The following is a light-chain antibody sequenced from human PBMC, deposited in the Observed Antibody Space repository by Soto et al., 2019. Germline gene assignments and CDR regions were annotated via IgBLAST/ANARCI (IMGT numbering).Light chain of an antibody. J-gene: IGKJ5*01. CDR2: EVS. CDR3: MQSVQLPIT. V-gene: IGKV2D-29*01. Sequence: DGGMTHTPLSLSVTPGQPGWISCSSAESLLLGDGKTYLYWYLQKSGQPPQLLIYEVSNRFSGVPDRFSGSGSGTDFTLKISRVEAEDVGVYYCMQSVQLPITFGQGTRLEIK. CDR1: ESLLLGDGKTY.